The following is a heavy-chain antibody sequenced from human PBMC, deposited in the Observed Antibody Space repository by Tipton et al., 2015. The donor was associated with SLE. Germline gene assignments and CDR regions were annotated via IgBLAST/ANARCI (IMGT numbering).Heavy chain of an antibody. Sequence: SLRLSCAASGFTFSNYAMSWVRQAPGKGLEWVSTVSGGGGATYYADSVKGRFTISRDNAKNSLYLQMNSLRAEDTAVYYCARMVQGVHNWFDPWGQGTLVTVSS. CDR3: ARMVQGVHNWFDP. J-gene: IGHJ5*02. CDR1: GFTFSNYA. D-gene: IGHD3-10*01. V-gene: IGHV3-21*03. CDR2: VSGGGGAT.